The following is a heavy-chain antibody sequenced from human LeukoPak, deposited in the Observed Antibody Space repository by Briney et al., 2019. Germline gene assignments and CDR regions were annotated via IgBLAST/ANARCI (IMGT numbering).Heavy chain of an antibody. CDR2: INHSGST. D-gene: IGHD6-13*01. V-gene: IGHV4-34*01. Sequence: TSETLSLTCAVYGGSFSGYYWSWIRQPPGKWLEWIGEINHSGSTNYNPSVTSRVTISVDTSKNQFSLKLSSVTAADTAVYYCARASPGYSRYMDVWGKGTTVTVSS. CDR1: GGSFSGYY. CDR3: ARASPGYSRYMDV. J-gene: IGHJ6*03.